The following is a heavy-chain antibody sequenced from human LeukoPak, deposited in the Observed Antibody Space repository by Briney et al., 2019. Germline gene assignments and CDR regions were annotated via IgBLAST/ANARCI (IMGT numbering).Heavy chain of an antibody. J-gene: IGHJ4*02. CDR1: GYTFTGYY. V-gene: IGHV1-2*04. CDR2: INPDSGGT. Sequence: GASVKVSCKASGYTFTGYYMHWVRQAPGQGLEWMGWINPDSGGTSYAQKFQGWVTMTRDTSISTAYMELSRLRSDDTAAYYCARAIVGANYYFDYWGQGTLVTVSS. D-gene: IGHD1-26*01. CDR3: ARAIVGANYYFDY.